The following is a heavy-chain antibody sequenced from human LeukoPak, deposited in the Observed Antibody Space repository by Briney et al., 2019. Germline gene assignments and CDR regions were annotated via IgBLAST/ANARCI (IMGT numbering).Heavy chain of an antibody. D-gene: IGHD2/OR15-2a*01. Sequence: GGSLRLPCAASGFTFSSYAMHWVRQAPGKGLEWVALISYDGSIKYYADSVKGRFTFSRDNSKDTLYLQMNSLRAEDTAVYYCARERPSMGYFDYWGQGTLVTVSS. V-gene: IGHV3-30-3*01. CDR1: GFTFSSYA. CDR2: ISYDGSIK. CDR3: ARERPSMGYFDY. J-gene: IGHJ4*02.